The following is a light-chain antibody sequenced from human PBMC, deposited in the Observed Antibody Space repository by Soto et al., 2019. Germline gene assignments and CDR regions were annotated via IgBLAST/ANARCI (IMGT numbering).Light chain of an antibody. J-gene: IGKJ1*01. V-gene: IGKV3-15*01. CDR2: GAS. Sequence: EIVMTQSPATLSVSPGERATLSCRASQSVSSDLAWYQQKPGQAPRLLIYGASSRATGIPARFGGSGSGTEFTLTLSSLQSEDFAVYYCLQYNDWPRTFGQGTKVEIK. CDR1: QSVSSD. CDR3: LQYNDWPRT.